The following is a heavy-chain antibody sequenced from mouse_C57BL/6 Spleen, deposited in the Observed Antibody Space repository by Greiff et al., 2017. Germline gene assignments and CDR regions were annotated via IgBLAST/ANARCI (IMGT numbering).Heavy chain of an antibody. CDR3: TTSPHHEAMDY. CDR1: GFNIKDYY. Sequence: EVMLVESGAELVRPGASVKLSCTASGFNIKDYYMHWVKQRPEQGLEWIGRIDPEDGDTESAPKFQGKATMPADTSSNTAYLQLSSLTSEDTAVYYCTTSPHHEAMDYWGQGTSVTVSS. V-gene: IGHV14-1*01. J-gene: IGHJ4*01. CDR2: IDPEDGDT.